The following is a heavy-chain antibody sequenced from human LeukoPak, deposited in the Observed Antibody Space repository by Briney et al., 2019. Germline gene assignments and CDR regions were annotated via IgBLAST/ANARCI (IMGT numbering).Heavy chain of an antibody. CDR3: ARGDCSSTSCYHYYYYYMDV. V-gene: IGHV1-69*13. Sequence: SVKVSCKASGGTFSSYAISWVRQAPGQGLEWMGGIIPIFGTANYAQKFQGRVTITADESTSTAYMELSSLRSEDTAVYYCARGDCSSTSCYHYYYYYMDVWGKGTTVTISS. J-gene: IGHJ6*03. CDR2: IIPIFGTA. CDR1: GGTFSSYA. D-gene: IGHD2-2*01.